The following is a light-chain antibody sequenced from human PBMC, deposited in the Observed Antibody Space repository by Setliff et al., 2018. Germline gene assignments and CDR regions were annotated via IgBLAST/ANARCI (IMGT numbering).Light chain of an antibody. Sequence: QSVLTQPASVSGSPGQSITVSCTGTSSDVGGFNFVSWYQQHPGKVPKLMIYDVNQRPSGVSDRFSGSKFGNTASLTISGLQAEDEADYFCSSSTSRNTLIFGGGTKVTVL. CDR2: DVN. V-gene: IGLV2-14*01. CDR3: SSSTSRNTLI. J-gene: IGLJ2*01. CDR1: SSDVGGFNF.